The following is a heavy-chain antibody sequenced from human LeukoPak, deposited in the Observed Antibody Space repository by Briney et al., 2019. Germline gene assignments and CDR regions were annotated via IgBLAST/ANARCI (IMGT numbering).Heavy chain of an antibody. V-gene: IGHV5-51*01. CDR3: AFGASNWDQFDY. Sequence: GKSLKISCKGSGYRFTSHWIAWVRQMPGKGLEWMGIIYPGDSDTRYSPSFQGQVTISADASIDAAYLRWSSLEASDTAMYFCAFGASNWDQFDYWGQGTLVTVSS. J-gene: IGHJ4*02. CDR1: GYRFTSHW. CDR2: IYPGDSDT. D-gene: IGHD7-27*01.